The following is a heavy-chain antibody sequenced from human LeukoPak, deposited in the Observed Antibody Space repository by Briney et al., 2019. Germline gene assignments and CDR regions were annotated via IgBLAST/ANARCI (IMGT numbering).Heavy chain of an antibody. J-gene: IGHJ4*02. V-gene: IGHV3-21*01. CDR3: ARASDLWFGELLSSY. CDR2: ISSSSSYI. Sequence: GGSLRLSCAASGFTFSSYSMNWVRQAPGKGLEWVSSISSSSSYIYYADSVKGRFTISRDNAKNSLYLQMDSLRAEDTAVYYCARASDLWFGELLSSYWGQGTLVTVSS. D-gene: IGHD3-10*01. CDR1: GFTFSSYS.